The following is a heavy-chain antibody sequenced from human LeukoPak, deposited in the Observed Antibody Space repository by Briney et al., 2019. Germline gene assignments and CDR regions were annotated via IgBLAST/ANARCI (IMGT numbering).Heavy chain of an antibody. D-gene: IGHD3-3*01. CDR2: INPNSGGT. CDR1: GYTFTGYY. V-gene: IGHV1-2*02. J-gene: IGHJ3*02. CDR3: AARTYYDFWSGYSRPPYENAFDI. Sequence: ASVEVSCKASGYTFTGYYMHWVRQAPGQGLEWMGWINPNSGGTNYAQKFQGRVTMTRDTCISTAYMELSRLRSDDTAVYYCAARTYYDFWSGYSRPPYENAFDIWGQGTMVTVSS.